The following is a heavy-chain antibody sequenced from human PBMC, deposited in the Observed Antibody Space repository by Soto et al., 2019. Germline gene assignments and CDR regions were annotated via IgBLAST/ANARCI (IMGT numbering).Heavy chain of an antibody. CDR2: IYYSGST. CDR3: ARDGHGGWFDP. Sequence: QVQLQESGPGLVKPSETLSLTCTVSGGSISSYYWSWIRQPPGKGLEWIGYIYYSGSTNYTPSLKSRVTISVDTSKNRFSVKLSSVTAADTAVYYCARDGHGGWFDPWGQGTLVTVSS. D-gene: IGHD3-16*01. J-gene: IGHJ5*02. V-gene: IGHV4-59*01. CDR1: GGSISSYY.